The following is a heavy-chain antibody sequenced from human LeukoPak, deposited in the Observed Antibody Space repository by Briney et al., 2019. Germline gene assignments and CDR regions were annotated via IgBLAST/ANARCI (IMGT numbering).Heavy chain of an antibody. J-gene: IGHJ4*02. CDR2: IYYSGST. V-gene: IGHV4-39*07. Sequence: SGTLSLTCTVSGGSISSSSYYWGWIRQPPGKGLEWIGSIYYSGSTNHNPSLKSRVTISVDTSKNQFSLKLSSVTAADTAVYYCARALYCSSTSCYAFFDYWGQGTLVTVSS. CDR3: ARALYCSSTSCYAFFDY. D-gene: IGHD2-2*01. CDR1: GGSISSSSYY.